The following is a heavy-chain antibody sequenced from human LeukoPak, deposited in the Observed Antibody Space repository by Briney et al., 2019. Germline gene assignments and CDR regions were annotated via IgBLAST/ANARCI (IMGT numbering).Heavy chain of an antibody. J-gene: IGHJ4*02. D-gene: IGHD1-1*01. V-gene: IGHV1-2*02. CDR2: INPNSGGT. CDR1: RYSFTGYY. CDR3: ARLMAPIGKRSTPFDY. Sequence: ASVKVSCKASRYSFTGYYLHWVRQAPRQGLEWMGWINPNSGGTNYAQNFQGRVTMTRDTSISTAYMELSRLGSDDTAVYYCARLMAPIGKRSTPFDYWGQGTLVTVSS.